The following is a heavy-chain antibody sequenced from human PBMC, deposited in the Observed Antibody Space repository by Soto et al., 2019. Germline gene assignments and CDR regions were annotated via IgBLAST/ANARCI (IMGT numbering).Heavy chain of an antibody. V-gene: IGHV3-30-3*01. CDR3: ARDGAFGIVFGHWFDP. Sequence: GGSLRLSCAASGFTFSSYAMHWVRQAPGEGLEWVAVISYDGSNKYYADSVKGRFTISRDNSKNTLYLQMNSLRAEDTAVYYCARDGAFGIVFGHWFDPWGQGTLVTVSS. D-gene: IGHD3-3*02. CDR2: ISYDGSNK. J-gene: IGHJ5*02. CDR1: GFTFSSYA.